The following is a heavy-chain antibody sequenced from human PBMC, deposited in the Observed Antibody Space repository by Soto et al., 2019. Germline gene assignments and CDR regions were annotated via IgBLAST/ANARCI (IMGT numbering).Heavy chain of an antibody. CDR1: GFTFSSYA. Sequence: GGSLRLSCSASGFTFSSYAMHWVRQAPGKGLEYVSAISSNGGSTYYADSVKGRFTISRDNSKNTLYLQMSSLGAEDTAVYYCVKEGRYSSSSRQDYYYGMDVWGQGTTVTVSS. V-gene: IGHV3-64D*08. D-gene: IGHD6-6*01. J-gene: IGHJ6*02. CDR2: ISSNGGST. CDR3: VKEGRYSSSSRQDYYYGMDV.